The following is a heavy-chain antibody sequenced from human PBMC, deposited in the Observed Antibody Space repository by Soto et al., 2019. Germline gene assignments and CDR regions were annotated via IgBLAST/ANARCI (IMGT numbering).Heavy chain of an antibody. D-gene: IGHD2-2*01. CDR3: ATLPRTIERTPAAIWSFDS. Sequence: ASVKISCKVSGYSLSDLSIHWVRQAPGKGLEWMGGLDAEDGETIYAQKLQGRGTMTEDTSTDTAYMELSSLTSEDTAMYYCATLPRTIERTPAAIWSFDSWGQGTLVTVSS. V-gene: IGHV1-24*01. CDR2: LDAEDGET. J-gene: IGHJ4*02. CDR1: GYSLSDLS.